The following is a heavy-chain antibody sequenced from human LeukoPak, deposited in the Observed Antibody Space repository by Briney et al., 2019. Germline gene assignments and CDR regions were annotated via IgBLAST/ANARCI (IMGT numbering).Heavy chain of an antibody. CDR3: AILPQADFWSGYYTVLDY. CDR2: INPDGSEK. V-gene: IGHV3-7*03. J-gene: IGHJ4*02. CDR1: GFTFNIHW. Sequence: GGSLRLSCAASGFTFNIHWMTWVRQAPGKGLERVAKINPDGSEKYYVDSVKGRFTISRDNTKNSVYVRMNSLRAEDTAVYYYAILPQADFWSGYYTVLDYWGQGTLVTVSS. D-gene: IGHD3-3*01.